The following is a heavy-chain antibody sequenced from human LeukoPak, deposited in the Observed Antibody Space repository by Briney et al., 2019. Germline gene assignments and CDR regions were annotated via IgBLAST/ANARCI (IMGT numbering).Heavy chain of an antibody. CDR3: AKDMGDYSDSSGYYRDAFDI. V-gene: IGHV3-9*01. D-gene: IGHD3-22*01. CDR1: GFTFDDYA. Sequence: GRSLRLSCAASGFTFDDYAMHWVRQAPGKGLEWVSGISWNSGSIGYADSVKGRFTISRDNAKNSLYLQMNSLRAEDTALYYCAKDMGDYSDSSGYYRDAFDIWGQGTMVTVSS. J-gene: IGHJ3*02. CDR2: ISWNSGSI.